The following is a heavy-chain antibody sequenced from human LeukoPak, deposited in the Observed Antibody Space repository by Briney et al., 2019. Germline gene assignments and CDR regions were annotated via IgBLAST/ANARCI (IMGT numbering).Heavy chain of an antibody. CDR2: ISGSGGST. Sequence: GGSLRLSCAASGFTFSSYAMSWVRQAPGKGLEWASAISGSGGSTYYADSVKGRFTISRDNSKNTLYLQMNSLRAEDTAVYYCATYDFWSGYSDIYYFDYWGQGTLVTVSS. D-gene: IGHD3-3*01. V-gene: IGHV3-23*01. CDR1: GFTFSSYA. CDR3: ATYDFWSGYSDIYYFDY. J-gene: IGHJ4*02.